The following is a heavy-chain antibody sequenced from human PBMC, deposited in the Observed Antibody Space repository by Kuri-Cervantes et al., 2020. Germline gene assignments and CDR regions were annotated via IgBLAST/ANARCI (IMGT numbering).Heavy chain of an antibody. J-gene: IGHJ4*02. Sequence: GESLKISCAASGFTFSTYAMHWVRQAPGKGLEWVAVTSYDGSNKYYADSVKGRFSISRDNSKNTLYLQMNSLRAEDTAVYYCAKVPQGVPAAMPPYFDYWGQGTLVTVSS. CDR1: GFTFSTYA. V-gene: IGHV3-30-3*01. CDR3: AKVPQGVPAAMPPYFDY. CDR2: TSYDGSNK. D-gene: IGHD2-2*01.